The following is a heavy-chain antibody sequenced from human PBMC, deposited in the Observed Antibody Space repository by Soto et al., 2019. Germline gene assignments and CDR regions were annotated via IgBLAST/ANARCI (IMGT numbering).Heavy chain of an antibody. Sequence: PGGSLRLSCAASGFTFSSYYMSWVRQAQGKGLEWVANVNEDGGEKYYVDSVKGRFTVSRDNAENSLYLQMNSLRAEDTAVYYCATLHYYDSSGYPMAYYYGMDVWGQGTTVTVSS. CDR3: ATLHYYDSSGYPMAYYYGMDV. CDR1: GFTFSSYY. D-gene: IGHD3-22*01. CDR2: VNEDGGEK. J-gene: IGHJ6*02. V-gene: IGHV3-7*01.